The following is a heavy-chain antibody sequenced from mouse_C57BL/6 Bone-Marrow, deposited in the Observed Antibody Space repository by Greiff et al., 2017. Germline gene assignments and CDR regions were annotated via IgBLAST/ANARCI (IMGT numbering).Heavy chain of an antibody. CDR1: GYTFTSYG. V-gene: IGHV1-58*01. D-gene: IGHD2-1*01. CDR2: IYIGNGYN. J-gene: IGHJ3*01. Sequence: EVKLMESGAELVRPGSSVKMSCKTSGYTFTSYGINWVKQRPGQGLEWIGYIYIGNGYNEYNEKFKGKATLTSDTSSSTAYMQLSSLTSEDSAIYFCARWGNYGAWFAYWGQGTLVTVSA. CDR3: ARWGNYGAWFAY.